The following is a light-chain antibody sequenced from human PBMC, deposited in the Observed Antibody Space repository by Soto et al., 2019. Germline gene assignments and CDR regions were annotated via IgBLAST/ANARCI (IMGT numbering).Light chain of an antibody. CDR1: SGHSNYA. Sequence: QLVLTQSPSASASLGASVKLTCTLSSGHSNYAIAWHQQQPEKGPRYLMKLNSDGSHFKGDGIPDRFSGSSSGAERYLTISSLQSEDEADYYCQTWGTGIHVLFGGGTKLTVL. CDR2: LNSDGSH. CDR3: QTWGTGIHVL. V-gene: IGLV4-69*01. J-gene: IGLJ2*01.